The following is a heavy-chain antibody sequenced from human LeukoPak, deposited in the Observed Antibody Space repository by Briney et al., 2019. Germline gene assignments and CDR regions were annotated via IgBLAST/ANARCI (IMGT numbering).Heavy chain of an antibody. Sequence: SETLSLTCTVSGYSISSGYYWSWIRQPPGKGLEWIGYIYYSGSTYYNPSLKSRVTISVDRSKNQFSLKLSSVTAADTAVYYCARGGYNWNDLLGYWGQGTLVTVSS. CDR2: IYYSGST. CDR1: GYSISSGYY. V-gene: IGHV4-38-2*02. D-gene: IGHD1-20*01. CDR3: ARGGYNWNDLLGY. J-gene: IGHJ4*02.